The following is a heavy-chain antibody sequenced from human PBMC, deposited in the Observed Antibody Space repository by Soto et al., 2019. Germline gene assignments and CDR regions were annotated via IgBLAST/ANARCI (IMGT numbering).Heavy chain of an antibody. CDR2: IIPIFGTA. CDR3: ARASIAAAGTYIYYYYYGMDV. J-gene: IGHJ6*02. D-gene: IGHD6-13*01. CDR1: GGTFSSYA. V-gene: IGHV1-69*01. Sequence: QVQLVQSGAEVKKPGSSVKVSCKASGGTFSSYAISWVRQAPGQGLEWMGGIIPIFGTANYAQKFQGRVTITADESTSTAYMELSSLRSEDTAVYYCARASIAAAGTYIYYYYYGMDVWGQGTTVTVSS.